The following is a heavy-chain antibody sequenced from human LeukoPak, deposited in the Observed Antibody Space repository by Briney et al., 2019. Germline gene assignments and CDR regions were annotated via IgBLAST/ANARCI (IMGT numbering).Heavy chain of an antibody. J-gene: IGHJ6*02. CDR3: ARDDGSGWSYYYYGMDV. D-gene: IGHD6-19*01. V-gene: IGHV1-18*01. Sequence: ASVKVSCKASGYTFTSYGISWVRQAPGQGLEWMGWISAYNGNTNYAHKLQGRVTMTTDTSTSTAYMELRSLRSDDTAVYHCARDDGSGWSYYYYGMDVWGQGTTVTVSS. CDR2: ISAYNGNT. CDR1: GYTFTSYG.